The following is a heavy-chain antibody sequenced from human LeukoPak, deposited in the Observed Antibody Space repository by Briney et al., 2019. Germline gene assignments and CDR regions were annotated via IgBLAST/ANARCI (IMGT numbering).Heavy chain of an antibody. Sequence: GGSLRLSCAASGFTVSSYWMHWVRQAPGKGLMWVSRINSDGSSTTYADSVKGRFTISRDNTKNTLYLQMDSLRAEDTAVYYCARDINGDYSYWGQGTLVTVSS. CDR3: ARDINGDYSY. CDR2: INSDGSST. J-gene: IGHJ4*02. D-gene: IGHD4-17*01. CDR1: GFTVSSYW. V-gene: IGHV3-74*01.